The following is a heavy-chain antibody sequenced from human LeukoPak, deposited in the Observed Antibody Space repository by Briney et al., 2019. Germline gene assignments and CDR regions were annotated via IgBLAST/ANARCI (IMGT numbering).Heavy chain of an antibody. D-gene: IGHD6-13*01. J-gene: IGHJ4*02. CDR2: ISGSGGST. CDR3: AKDFSSSWYYFDY. CDR1: GFTFSSHA. Sequence: GGSLRLSCAASGFTFSSHAMSWVRQAPGKGLEWVSAISGSGGSTYYADSVKGRFTISRDNSKNTLYLQMNSLRAEDTAVYYCAKDFSSSWYYFDYWGQGTLVTVSS. V-gene: IGHV3-23*01.